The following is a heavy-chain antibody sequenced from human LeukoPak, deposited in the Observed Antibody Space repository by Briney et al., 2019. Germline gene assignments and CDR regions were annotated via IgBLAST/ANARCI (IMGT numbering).Heavy chain of an antibody. J-gene: IGHJ5*02. CDR2: ISSNGGST. Sequence: GGSLRLSCAASGFAFSAYDMNWVRQAPGKGLEYISGISSNGGSTYYANSVKGRFTISRDNSKNTLCLHMGSLRPEDMAVYYCAANSGYYYAWGQGALVAVSS. V-gene: IGHV3-64*01. CDR1: GFAFSAYD. CDR3: AANSGYYYA. D-gene: IGHD3-22*01.